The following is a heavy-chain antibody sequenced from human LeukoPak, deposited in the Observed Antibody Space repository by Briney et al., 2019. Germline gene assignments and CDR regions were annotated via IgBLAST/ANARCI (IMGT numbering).Heavy chain of an antibody. V-gene: IGHV1-46*01. Sequence: ASVKVSCKASGYTFTSYYMHWVRQAPGQGLEWMGIINPSGGSTSYAQKFQGRVTMTRDMSTSTVYMELSSLRSEDTAVYYCARDSIVGATTYAFDIWDQGTMVTVSS. D-gene: IGHD1-26*01. CDR1: GYTFTSYY. CDR2: INPSGGST. J-gene: IGHJ3*02. CDR3: ARDSIVGATTYAFDI.